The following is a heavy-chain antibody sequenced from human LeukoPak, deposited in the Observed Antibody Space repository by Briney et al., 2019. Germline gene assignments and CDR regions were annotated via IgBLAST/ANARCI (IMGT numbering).Heavy chain of an antibody. J-gene: IGHJ4*02. CDR2: INPNSGGT. Sequence: ASVKVSCKASGYTFTGYYMHWVRQAPGQGPEWMGWINPNSGGTNYAQKFQGRVTMTRDTSISTAYMELSRLRSDDTAVYYCARARSRLYHFDYWGQGTLVTVSS. CDR1: GYTFTGYY. V-gene: IGHV1-2*02. CDR3: ARARSRLYHFDY. D-gene: IGHD2-8*01.